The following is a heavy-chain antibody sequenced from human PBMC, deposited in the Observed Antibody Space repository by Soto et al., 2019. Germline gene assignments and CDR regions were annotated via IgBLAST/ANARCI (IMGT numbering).Heavy chain of an antibody. CDR3: GRDAHHYDILTRYHPVGYFEY. CDR1: GYTFTSYG. CDR2: SSAYNGNT. Sequence: QVRLVQSGAEVKKPGASVKVTCKASGYTFTSYGISWVRQAPGQGLEWMGWSSAYNGNTNNAQKLQGRVTMTTDTYTSTDYMELRSLRADDTAVYYCGRDAHHYDILTRYHPVGYFEYWGQGNLVTVP. D-gene: IGHD3-9*01. V-gene: IGHV1-18*01. J-gene: IGHJ4*03.